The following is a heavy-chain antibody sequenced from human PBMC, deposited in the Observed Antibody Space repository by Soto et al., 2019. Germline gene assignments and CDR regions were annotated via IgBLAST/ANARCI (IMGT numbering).Heavy chain of an antibody. CDR3: ARVGGVAARTFDY. J-gene: IGHJ4*02. Sequence: SETLSLTCTVSGGSINDFYWSWIRQPPGKGLEWIGYIYYSGSTDYNPTLKGRVTISVDTSKNQFSLKLRSVTAADTAVYYCARVGGVAARTFDYWGQGTLVTVSS. V-gene: IGHV4-59*01. D-gene: IGHD6-6*01. CDR1: GGSINDFY. CDR2: IYYSGST.